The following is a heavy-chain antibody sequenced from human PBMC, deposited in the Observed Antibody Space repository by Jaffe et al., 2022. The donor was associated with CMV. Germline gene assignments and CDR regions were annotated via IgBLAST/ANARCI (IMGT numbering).Heavy chain of an antibody. CDR3: ARGLGYCTNGVCRGATNDY. Sequence: QVQLQQWGAGLLKPSETLSLTCAVYGGSFSGYYWSWIRQPPGKGLEWIGEINHSGSTNYNPSLKSRVTISVDTSKNQFSLKLSSVTAADTAVYYCARGLGYCTNGVCRGATNDYWGQGTLVTVSS. D-gene: IGHD2-8*01. CDR1: GGSFSGYY. V-gene: IGHV4-34*01. CDR2: INHSGST. J-gene: IGHJ4*02.